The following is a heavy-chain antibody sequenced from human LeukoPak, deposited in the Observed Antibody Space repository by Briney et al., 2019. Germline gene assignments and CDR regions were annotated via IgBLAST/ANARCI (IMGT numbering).Heavy chain of an antibody. V-gene: IGHV3-23*01. CDR1: GFTLSRYG. CDR3: ANGAHPDSSHYYFDY. CDR2: ITGRGVRT. D-gene: IGHD4-11*01. Sequence: GGALRLSCAASGFTLSRYGMSWVRPAPGKGLEWGSAITGRGVRTYNGDSVKGRFTISRDNSKNTVYLQMNSLRGEDTAVYYCANGAHPDSSHYYFDYWGQGALVTVSS. J-gene: IGHJ4*02.